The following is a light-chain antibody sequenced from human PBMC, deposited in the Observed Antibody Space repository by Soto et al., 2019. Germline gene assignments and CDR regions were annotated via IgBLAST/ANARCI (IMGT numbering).Light chain of an antibody. J-gene: IGKJ4*01. V-gene: IGKV1-27*01. CDR2: AAS. Sequence: DIHMTQSPSSLSASVGDRVTITCRATQGISKNLAWYQQKPGKVPKLLIYAASTLQSGVPFRFSGSGSGTDVTLTSSSLQPDHAATYYCQKYNSSPLIFCRGTKVEIK. CDR1: QGISKN. CDR3: QKYNSSPLI.